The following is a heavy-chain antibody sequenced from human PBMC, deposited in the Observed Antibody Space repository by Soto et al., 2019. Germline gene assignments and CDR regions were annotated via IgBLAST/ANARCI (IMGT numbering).Heavy chain of an antibody. CDR3: ARGCSSTSCYLGSMDV. J-gene: IGHJ6*02. CDR2: INHSGST. CDR1: GGSFSGYY. V-gene: IGHV4-34*01. Sequence: SETLSLTCAVYGGSFSGYYWSWIRQPPGKRLEWIGEINHSGSTNYNPSLESRVTISVDRSKNQFSLKLSSVTAADTAVYYCARGCSSTSCYLGSMDVWGQGTTVTVSS. D-gene: IGHD2-2*01.